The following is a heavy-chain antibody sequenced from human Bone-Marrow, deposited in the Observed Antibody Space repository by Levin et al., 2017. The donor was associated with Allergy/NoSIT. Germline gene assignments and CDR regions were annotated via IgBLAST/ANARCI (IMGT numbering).Heavy chain of an antibody. D-gene: IGHD2-15*01. Sequence: SVKVSCKASGGTFSSYVISWVRQAPGQGLEWMGRITPIFGTTDYAQRFQGRVTITADKSTGTAYMELSSLRSEDTAVYYCARDLIGSIRGMDVWGQGTTVTVSS. V-gene: IGHV1-69*06. CDR1: GGTFSSYV. CDR3: ARDLIGSIRGMDV. J-gene: IGHJ6*02. CDR2: ITPIFGTT.